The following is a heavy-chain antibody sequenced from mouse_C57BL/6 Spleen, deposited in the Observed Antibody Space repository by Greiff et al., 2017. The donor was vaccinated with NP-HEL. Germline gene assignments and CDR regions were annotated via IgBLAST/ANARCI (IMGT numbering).Heavy chain of an antibody. CDR3: ARSGYGNYEGYFDY. D-gene: IGHD2-1*01. J-gene: IGHJ2*01. V-gene: IGHV1-4*01. Sequence: VQLQQSGAELARPGASVKMSCKASGYTFTSYTMHWVKQRPGQGLEWIGYINPSSGYTKYNQKFKDKATLTADKSSSTAYMQLSSLTSEDSAGYYCARSGYGNYEGYFDYWGQGTTLTVSS. CDR1: GYTFTSYT. CDR2: INPSSGYT.